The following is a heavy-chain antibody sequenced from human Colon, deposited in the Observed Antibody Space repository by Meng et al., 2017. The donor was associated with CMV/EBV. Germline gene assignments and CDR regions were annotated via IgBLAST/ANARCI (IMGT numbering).Heavy chain of an antibody. CDR2: INPKSGDK. Sequence: QVHLMQSGAALKKPGASVKASCTASGYTFTGFYIRWVRQAPGQGLEWMGWINPKSGDKIYEQKFQGRVTMTRDTYISTVYMDLNSLRSDDTAVYFCARDLWSGSSDYFDYWGQGTLVTVSS. V-gene: IGHV1-2*02. D-gene: IGHD3-3*01. CDR3: ARDLWSGSSDYFDY. CDR1: GYTFTGFY. J-gene: IGHJ4*02.